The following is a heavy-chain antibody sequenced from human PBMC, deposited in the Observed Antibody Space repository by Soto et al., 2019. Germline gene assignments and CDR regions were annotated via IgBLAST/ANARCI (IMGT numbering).Heavy chain of an antibody. Sequence: EVQLVESGGGLVQPGGSLRLSCAASGFTVSSNYMSWVRQAPGKGLEWVSVIYSGGSTYYADSVKGRFTISRHNSKNPLYLQMNSLGAEDTAVYYCARTAMAAGSRSYYYYGMDVWGQGTTVTVSS. CDR3: ARTAMAAGSRSYYYYGMDV. J-gene: IGHJ6*02. CDR2: IYSGGST. V-gene: IGHV3-53*04. D-gene: IGHD3-10*01. CDR1: GFTVSSNY.